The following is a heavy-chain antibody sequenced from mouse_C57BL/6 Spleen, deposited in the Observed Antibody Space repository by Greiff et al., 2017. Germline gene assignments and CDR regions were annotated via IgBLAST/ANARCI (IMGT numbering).Heavy chain of an antibody. D-gene: IGHD1-1*01. Sequence: VQLQQPGAELVKPGASVKMSCKASGYTFTSYWITWVKQRPGQGLEWIGDIYPGSGSTNYNEKFKSKATLTVDTSSSTAYMQLSSLTSEDSAVYYCARFSNVVGRDFDYWGQGTTLTVSS. CDR1: GYTFTSYW. V-gene: IGHV1-55*01. CDR2: IYPGSGST. CDR3: ARFSNVVGRDFDY. J-gene: IGHJ2*01.